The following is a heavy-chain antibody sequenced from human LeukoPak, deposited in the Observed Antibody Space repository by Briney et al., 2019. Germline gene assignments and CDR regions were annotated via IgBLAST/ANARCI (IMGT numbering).Heavy chain of an antibody. CDR1: GFIFSNYA. J-gene: IGHJ6*02. CDR2: ISGSGGNT. CDR3: AAPHCSSTNCYPNYYYGMDV. D-gene: IGHD2-2*01. V-gene: IGHV3-23*01. Sequence: GGSLRLSCAASGFIFSNYAMSWVRQAPGKGLEWVSAISGSGGNTYYADSVRGRFTISRDNSKSTLYLQLNILRAEDTAVYYCAAPHCSSTNCYPNYYYGMDVWAQGTTVTVSS.